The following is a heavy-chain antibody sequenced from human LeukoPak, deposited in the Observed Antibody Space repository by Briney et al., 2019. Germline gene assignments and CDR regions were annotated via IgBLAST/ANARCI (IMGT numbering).Heavy chain of an antibody. J-gene: IGHJ4*02. Sequence: GGSLRLSCAASGFTFTSFDVQWVRQAPGKALEWVASIRYDGSNKYYADSVKGRFTISRDNSKNTLYLQMNSLRAEDTAVYYCAKDFGYCSGGSCYSADYWGQGTLVSVSS. CDR3: AKDFGYCSGGSCYSADY. D-gene: IGHD2-15*01. CDR2: IRYDGSNK. V-gene: IGHV3-30*02. CDR1: GFTFTSFD.